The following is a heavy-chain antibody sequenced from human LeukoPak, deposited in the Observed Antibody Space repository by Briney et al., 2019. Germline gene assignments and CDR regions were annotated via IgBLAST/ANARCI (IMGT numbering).Heavy chain of an antibody. CDR1: GFTFSSYS. D-gene: IGHD4-23*01. CDR3: ARVGYSAQVDY. V-gene: IGHV3-48*01. Sequence: PGGSLRLSCAASGFTFSSYSRNWVRQAPGKGLEWVSYISSSSGTIYYADSVKGRFTISRDNAKNSLYLQMNSLRAEDTAVYYCARVGYSAQVDYWGQGTLVTVSS. J-gene: IGHJ4*02. CDR2: ISSSSGTI.